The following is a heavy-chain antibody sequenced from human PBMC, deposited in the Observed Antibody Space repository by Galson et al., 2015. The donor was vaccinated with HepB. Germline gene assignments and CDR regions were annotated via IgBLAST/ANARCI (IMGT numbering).Heavy chain of an antibody. CDR2: ISSSSSYI. V-gene: IGHV3-21*01. CDR3: ARVRTTVVHFDY. D-gene: IGHD4-23*01. J-gene: IGHJ4*02. Sequence: SLRLSCAASGFTFSSYSMNWVRQAPGKGLEWVSSISSSSSYIYYADSVKGRFTISRDNAKNSLYLQMNSLRAEDTAVYYCARVRTTVVHFDYWGQGTLVTVSS. CDR1: GFTFSSYS.